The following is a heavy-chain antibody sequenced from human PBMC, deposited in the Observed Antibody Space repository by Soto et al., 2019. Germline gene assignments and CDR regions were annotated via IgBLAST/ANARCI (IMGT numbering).Heavy chain of an antibody. J-gene: IGHJ3*02. D-gene: IGHD4-17*01. V-gene: IGHV3-30-3*01. CDR2: ISYDGSNK. Sequence: LRLSCAASGFTFSSYAMHWVRQAPGKGLEWVAVISYDGSNKYYADSVKGRFTISRDNSKNTLYLQMNSLRAEDTAVYYCARGESTLDYGDYLRTISYDAFDIWGQGTMVTVSS. CDR3: ARGESTLDYGDYLRTISYDAFDI. CDR1: GFTFSSYA.